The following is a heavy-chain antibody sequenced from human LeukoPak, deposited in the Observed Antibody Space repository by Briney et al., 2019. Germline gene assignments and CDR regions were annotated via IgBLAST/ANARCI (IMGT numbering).Heavy chain of an antibody. CDR2: ISYDGSNK. Sequence: GGSLRLSCAASGFTFSSYWMSWVRQAPGEGLEWVAVISYDGSNKYYADSVKGRFTISRDNSKNTLYLQMNSLRAEDTAVYYCARDRVDRITMIVVVRGNDYWGQGTLVTVSS. CDR1: GFTFSSYW. J-gene: IGHJ4*02. D-gene: IGHD3-22*01. CDR3: ARDRVDRITMIVVVRGNDY. V-gene: IGHV3-30-3*01.